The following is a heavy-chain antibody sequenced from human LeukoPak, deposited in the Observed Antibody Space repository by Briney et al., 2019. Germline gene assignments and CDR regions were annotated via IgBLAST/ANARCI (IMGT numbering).Heavy chain of an antibody. CDR2: ISSNGGST. J-gene: IGHJ3*02. CDR3: ARLPFGDPGAFDI. CDR1: GFTFSSYA. V-gene: IGHV3-64*01. Sequence: GGSLRLSCAASGFTFSSYAMHWVRQAPGKGLEYVSAISSNGGSTYYANSVKGRFTISRGNSKNTLYLQMGSLRAEDMAVYYCARLPFGDPGAFDIWGQGTMVTVSS. D-gene: IGHD3-16*01.